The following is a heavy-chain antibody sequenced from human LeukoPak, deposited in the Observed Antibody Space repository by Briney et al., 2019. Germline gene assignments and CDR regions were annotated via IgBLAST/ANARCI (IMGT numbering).Heavy chain of an antibody. Sequence: ASVKVSCKVSGYTLTELSMHWVRQAPGKGLEWMGGFDPEDGETIYAQKFQGRVTMTEDTSTDTAYMELSSLRSEDTAVYYCATGEHSVVEARYKFDYWGQGTLVTVSS. V-gene: IGHV1-24*01. CDR1: GYTLTELS. D-gene: IGHD6-6*01. CDR2: FDPEDGET. CDR3: ATGEHSVVEARYKFDY. J-gene: IGHJ4*02.